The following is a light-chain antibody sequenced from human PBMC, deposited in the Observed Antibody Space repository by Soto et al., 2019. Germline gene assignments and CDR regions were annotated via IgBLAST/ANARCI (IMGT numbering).Light chain of an antibody. CDR1: SSYVGDYNS. J-gene: IGLJ1*01. CDR2: DVS. V-gene: IGLV2-14*01. Sequence: QSALTQPASVSGSPGQSITISCTGTSSYVGDYNSLSWYQQYPGKAPKLMIYDVSNRPLRVSNRFSASKSGNTASLTISGLQAEDEADSYCSSYTTNTTLGVFGTGTKLTGL. CDR3: SSYTTNTTLGV.